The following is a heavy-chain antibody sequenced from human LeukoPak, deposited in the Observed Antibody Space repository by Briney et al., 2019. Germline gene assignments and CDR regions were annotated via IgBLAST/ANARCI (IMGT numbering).Heavy chain of an antibody. D-gene: IGHD3-10*01. CDR2: IYYSGST. CDR1: GGSISSSSYY. CDR3: ARLVVRRTGAFDI. Sequence: SETLSLTCTVSGGSISSSSYYWGWIRQPPGKGLEWIGSIYYSGSTYYNPSLKSRVTISVDTSKNQFSLKLSSVTAADTAVYYCARLVVRRTGAFDIWGQGTMVTVSS. J-gene: IGHJ3*02. V-gene: IGHV4-39*01.